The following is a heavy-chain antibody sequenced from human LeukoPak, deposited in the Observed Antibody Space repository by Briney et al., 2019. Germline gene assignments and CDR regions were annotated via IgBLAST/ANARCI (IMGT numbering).Heavy chain of an antibody. CDR1: GFTFSSYA. D-gene: IGHD4-23*01. J-gene: IGHJ5*02. CDR2: ISGSGGST. Sequence: GGSLRLSCAASGFTFSSYAMSWARQAPGKGLEWVSAISGSGGSTYYADSVKGRFTISRDNSRNTLYLQMNSLRAEDTAVYYCAKEIRWQNWFDPWGQGTLVTVSS. CDR3: AKEIRWQNWFDP. V-gene: IGHV3-23*01.